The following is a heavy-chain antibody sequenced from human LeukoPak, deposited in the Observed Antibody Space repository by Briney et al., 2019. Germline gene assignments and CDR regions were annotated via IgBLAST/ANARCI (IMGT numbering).Heavy chain of an antibody. V-gene: IGHV3-33*01. J-gene: IGHJ3*02. Sequence: GGSLRLSCAASGFTFSSYGMPWVRQAPGKGLEWVAVIWYDGSNKYYADSVKGRFTISRDNSKNTLYLQMNSLRAEDTAVYYCARETYYDFWSGYYTGTPRSLNAFDIWGQGTMVTVSS. CDR2: IWYDGSNK. D-gene: IGHD3-3*01. CDR3: ARETYYDFWSGYYTGTPRSLNAFDI. CDR1: GFTFSSYG.